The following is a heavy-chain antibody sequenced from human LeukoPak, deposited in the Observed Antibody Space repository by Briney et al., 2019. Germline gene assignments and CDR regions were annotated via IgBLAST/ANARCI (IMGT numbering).Heavy chain of an antibody. D-gene: IGHD2-21*02. J-gene: IGHJ5*02. CDR1: GFTFSSYA. V-gene: IGHV3-23*01. CDR2: ISGSGGST. CDR3: AKSSSEFCGGDCYSSPFDP. Sequence: GSLRLSCAASGFTFSSYAMSWVRQAPGKGLEWVSAISGSGGSTYYADSVKGRFTISRDNSKNTLYLQMNSLRAEDTAVYYCAKSSSEFCGGDCYSSPFDPWGQGTLVTVSS.